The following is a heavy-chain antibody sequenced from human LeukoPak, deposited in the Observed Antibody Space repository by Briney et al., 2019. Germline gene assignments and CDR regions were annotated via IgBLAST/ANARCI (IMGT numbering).Heavy chain of an antibody. CDR3: TTGYDSSGYSYWYFDL. D-gene: IGHD3-22*01. CDR2: IKSKTDGGTT. Sequence: GGSLRLSCAASGFTFSNAWMSWVRQAPGKGLEWVGRIKSKTDGGTTDYAAPVKGRFTISRDDSKNTLYLQMNSLKTEDTAVYYCTTGYDSSGYSYWYFDLWGRGTLVTVSS. V-gene: IGHV3-15*01. CDR1: GFTFSNAW. J-gene: IGHJ2*01.